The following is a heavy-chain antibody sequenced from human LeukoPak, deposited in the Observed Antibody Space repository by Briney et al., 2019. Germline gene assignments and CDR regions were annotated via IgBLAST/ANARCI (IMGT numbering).Heavy chain of an antibody. D-gene: IGHD4-17*01. J-gene: IGHJ4*02. CDR3: ARVRIPTVTTGVHYFDY. CDR2: ISSSGSTI. Sequence: PGGSLRLSCAASGFTFSSYSMNWIRQAPGKGLEWVSYISSSGSTIYYADSVKGRFTISRDNAKNSLYLQMNSLRAEDTAVYYCARVRIPTVTTGVHYFDYWGQGTLVTVSS. V-gene: IGHV3-48*04. CDR1: GFTFSSYS.